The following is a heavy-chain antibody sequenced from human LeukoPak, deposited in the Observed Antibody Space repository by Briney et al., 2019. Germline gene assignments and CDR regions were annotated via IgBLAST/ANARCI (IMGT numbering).Heavy chain of an antibody. Sequence: GGSLRLSCAASGFTFSNYWMSWVRQTPGKGLEGVANIKQDGSEKYYVDSVKGRFTISRDNTKKSLSLQMNSLRDEDTAVYYCARDKYMSGHIGSLFDPWGQGTLVTVSS. CDR2: IKQDGSEK. V-gene: IGHV3-7*01. J-gene: IGHJ5*02. D-gene: IGHD5-12*01. CDR1: GFTFSNYW. CDR3: ARDKYMSGHIGSLFDP.